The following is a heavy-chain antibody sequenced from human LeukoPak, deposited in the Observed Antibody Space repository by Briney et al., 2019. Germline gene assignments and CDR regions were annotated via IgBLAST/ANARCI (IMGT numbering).Heavy chain of an antibody. CDR3: ARDKGAWFYYYMDV. Sequence: ASVKVSCKASGYTFTDYGVTWVRQAPGQGLEWVGWISTYNGRTKYAQNLQGRVTMTTDTSTSTAYMELRSLRYDDTAVYYCARDKGAWFYYYMDVWGKGTTVTVSS. CDR1: GYTFTDYG. V-gene: IGHV1-18*01. CDR2: ISTYNGRT. D-gene: IGHD6-19*01. J-gene: IGHJ6*03.